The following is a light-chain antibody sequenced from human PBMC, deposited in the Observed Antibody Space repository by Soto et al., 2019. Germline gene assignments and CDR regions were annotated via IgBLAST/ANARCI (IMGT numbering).Light chain of an antibody. Sequence: IVMTQSPDSLGVSLGERATINCKSNETILYGSNNKNYLSWYQQKPGQPPNLLIYWASTRKYGVPERFSGSGSRTDFTLSISNLQAEDVAVYYCHQYYSPPFAFGPGTKVHL. J-gene: IGKJ3*01. CDR1: ETILYGSNNKNY. V-gene: IGKV4-1*01. CDR2: WAS. CDR3: HQYYSPPFA.